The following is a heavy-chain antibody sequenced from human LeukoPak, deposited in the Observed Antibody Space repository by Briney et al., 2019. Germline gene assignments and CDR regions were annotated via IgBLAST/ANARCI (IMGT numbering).Heavy chain of an antibody. J-gene: IGHJ4*02. Sequence: GGSLRLSCAASGFTFSSYGMHWVRQAPGKGLEWVAVIWYDGSNKYYADSVKGRFTISRDNSKNTLYLQMNSLRAKDTAVYYCARVRGGGCSSTSCQSYFDYWGQGTLVTVSS. D-gene: IGHD2-2*01. CDR1: GFTFSSYG. V-gene: IGHV3-33*01. CDR3: ARVRGGGCSSTSCQSYFDY. CDR2: IWYDGSNK.